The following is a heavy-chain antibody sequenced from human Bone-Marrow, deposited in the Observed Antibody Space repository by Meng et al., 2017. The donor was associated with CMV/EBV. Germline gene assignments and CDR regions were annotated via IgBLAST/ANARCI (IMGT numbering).Heavy chain of an antibody. D-gene: IGHD3-22*01. V-gene: IGHV2-5*01. CDR3: ARPFYFDSSGYFFDY. CDR1: GFSLSTSGVG. Sequence: SGPTLVKPTQTLTLTCTFSGFSLSTSGVGVGWIRQPPGKALEWLALIYWTDDKRYSPSLKTRLTITKDTSKNQVVLTMTNMDPVDTATYYCARPFYFDSSGYFFDYWGQGTLVTVSS. J-gene: IGHJ4*02. CDR2: IYWTDDK.